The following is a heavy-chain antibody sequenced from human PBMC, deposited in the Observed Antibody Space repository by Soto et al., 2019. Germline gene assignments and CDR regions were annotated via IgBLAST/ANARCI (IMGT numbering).Heavy chain of an antibody. CDR1: GFTFSSYG. J-gene: IGHJ6*03. CDR3: ARAPTHYGDVVYYYYMDV. Sequence: PGGSLRLSCAASGFTFSSYGMHWVRQAPGKGLEWVAVIWYDGSNKYYADSVKGRFTISRDNSKNTLYLQMNSLRAEDTAVYYCARAPTHYGDVVYYYYMDVWGKGTTVTVSS. V-gene: IGHV3-33*01. CDR2: IWYDGSNK. D-gene: IGHD4-17*01.